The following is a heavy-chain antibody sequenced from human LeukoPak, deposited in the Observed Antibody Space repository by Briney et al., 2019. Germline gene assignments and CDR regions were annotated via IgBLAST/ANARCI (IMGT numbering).Heavy chain of an antibody. CDR3: ARMQGFCTGSSCYPRAFDI. J-gene: IGHJ3*02. Sequence: GGSLRLSCAASGFAVSNNYMSWVRQAPGTGLEWVSVIYTGGTTYYADSVKGRFTISRDNSKNTVHLQMNSLRADDTAVYYCARMQGFCTGSSCYPRAFDIWGQGTMVSVSS. D-gene: IGHD2-2*01. CDR1: GFAVSNNY. V-gene: IGHV3-53*01. CDR2: IYTGGTT.